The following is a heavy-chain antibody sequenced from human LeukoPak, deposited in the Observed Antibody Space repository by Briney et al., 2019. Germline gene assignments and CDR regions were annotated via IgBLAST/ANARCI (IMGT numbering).Heavy chain of an antibody. D-gene: IGHD3-10*01. CDR2: ISAYNGNT. Sequence: ASVKVSCKASGYTFTSYGISWVRQAPGQGLEWMGWISAYNGNTNYAQKLQGRVTMTTDTSTSTAYMELRSLRSDDTAVYYCARDSGLLWFGEDVDVWGKGTTVTISS. CDR3: ARDSGLLWFGEDVDV. V-gene: IGHV1-18*01. CDR1: GYTFTSYG. J-gene: IGHJ6*04.